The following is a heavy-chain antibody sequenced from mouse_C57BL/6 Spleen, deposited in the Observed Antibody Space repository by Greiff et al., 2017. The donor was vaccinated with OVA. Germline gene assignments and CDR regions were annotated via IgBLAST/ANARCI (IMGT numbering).Heavy chain of an antibody. V-gene: IGHV1-53*01. CDR2: INPSNGGT. J-gene: IGHJ2*01. CDR1: GYTFTSYW. CDR3: AIEWYGNYGEGFGDY. D-gene: IGHD2-10*02. Sequence: QVQLQQPGPELVKPGASVKLSCKASGYTFTSYWMHWVKQRPGQGLEWIGNINPSNGGTNYNEKFKSKATLTVAKSSSTAYMQLSSLTSEDSAIEYCAIEWYGNYGEGFGDYWGQGTTLTVSS.